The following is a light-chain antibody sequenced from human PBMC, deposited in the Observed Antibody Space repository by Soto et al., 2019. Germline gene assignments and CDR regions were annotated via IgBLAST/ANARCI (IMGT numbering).Light chain of an antibody. V-gene: IGKV3-11*01. CDR3: QQRSNWPLT. Sequence: EVVLTQSPATLSLSPGEGATLSCRASQSVTKYLAWYQQKPGQALRLLMYDVSKRATGIPARFSGSGSGTDFTLTISSLEPEDFAVYYCQQRSNWPLTFGGGTKLEIK. J-gene: IGKJ4*01. CDR1: QSVTKY. CDR2: DVS.